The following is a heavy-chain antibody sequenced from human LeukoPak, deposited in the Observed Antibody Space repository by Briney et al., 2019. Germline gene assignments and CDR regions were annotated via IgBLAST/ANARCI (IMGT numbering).Heavy chain of an antibody. V-gene: IGHV3-21*01. J-gene: IGHJ4*02. CDR1: GFTFSSYS. D-gene: IGHD3-16*01. Sequence: GSLRLSCAASGFTFSSYSMNWVHQAPGKGLEWVSSISRSASNIYYADSVKGRFTISRDNAKNSFYLQMNSLRAEDTAVFYCARDPEGFGATYFDYWGQGTLVTVSS. CDR2: ISRSASNI. CDR3: ARDPEGFGATYFDY.